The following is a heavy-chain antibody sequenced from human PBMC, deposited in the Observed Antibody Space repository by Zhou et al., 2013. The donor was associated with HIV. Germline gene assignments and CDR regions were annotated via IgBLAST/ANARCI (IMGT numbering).Heavy chain of an antibody. V-gene: IGHV1-8*01. CDR3: ARSRHQMVVLDH. CDR2: VNPTTGNS. CDR1: GYTFINYD. Sequence: QVQLAQSGADVKKPGASVKVSCKASGYTFINYDINWVRQAAQGQATQGLEWMGWVNPTTGNSGYAQKFQGRVTITSNTSIGTVYMEVGSLGFEDTAVYFCARSRHQMVVLDHWGQGTLVTVSS. J-gene: IGHJ4*02. D-gene: IGHD3-22*01.